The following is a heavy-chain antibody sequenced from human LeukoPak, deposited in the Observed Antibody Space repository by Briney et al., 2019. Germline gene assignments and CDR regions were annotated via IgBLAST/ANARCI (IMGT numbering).Heavy chain of an antibody. V-gene: IGHV3-30*02. CDR1: GFTFSSCG. J-gene: IGHJ4*02. D-gene: IGHD4-17*01. CDR3: AKGGDYGDYVA. CDR2: VRYDGSNK. Sequence: GGSLRLSCAASGFTFSSCGMHWVRQAPGKGLERVAFVRYDGSNKYYSDSVKGRFTISRDNSENTLYLQMNSLRVGDTAVYHCAKGGDYGDYVAWGQGTLVTVSS.